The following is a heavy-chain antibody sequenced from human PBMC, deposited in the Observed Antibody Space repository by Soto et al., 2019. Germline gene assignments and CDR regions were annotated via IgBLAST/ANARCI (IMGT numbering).Heavy chain of an antibody. CDR1: GGSISSYY. V-gene: IGHV4-59*08. CDR3: ARTQPDAFDI. CDR2: IYYSGST. J-gene: IGHJ3*02. Sequence: QVQLQESGPGLVKPSETLSLTCTVSGGSISSYYWSWIRQPPGKGLEWIGYIYYSGSTNYNPSLKSRVTISVDTSKNQFSLKLSSVTAADTAVYYCARTQPDAFDIWGQGTMVTVSS.